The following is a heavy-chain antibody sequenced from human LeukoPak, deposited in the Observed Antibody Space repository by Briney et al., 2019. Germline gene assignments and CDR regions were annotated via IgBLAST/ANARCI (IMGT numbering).Heavy chain of an antibody. CDR1: GDTFSGYA. CDR2: IIPIFGTA. Sequence: GSSVKVSCTASGDTFSGYAISWVRQAPGQGLEWMGGIIPIFGTANYAQKFQGRVTITADESTSTAYMELSSLRSEDTAVYYCARANSSSWYRWFDPWGQGTLLTVSS. J-gene: IGHJ5*02. CDR3: ARANSSSWYRWFDP. D-gene: IGHD6-13*01. V-gene: IGHV1-69*01.